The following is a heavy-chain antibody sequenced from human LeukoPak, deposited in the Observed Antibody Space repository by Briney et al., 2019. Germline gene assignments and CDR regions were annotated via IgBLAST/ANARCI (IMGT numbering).Heavy chain of an antibody. D-gene: IGHD1-26*01. Sequence: SETLSLTCAVYGGPFSGHYWSWIRQPPGKGLEWIGEINHSENTNYNPSLKSRVTISVDTSKNQFSLKLNSVTAADTAVYYCARGPVGATRGLIDFWGRGTLVTVSS. V-gene: IGHV4-34*01. CDR1: GGPFSGHY. CDR3: ARGPVGATRGLIDF. CDR2: INHSENT. J-gene: IGHJ4*02.